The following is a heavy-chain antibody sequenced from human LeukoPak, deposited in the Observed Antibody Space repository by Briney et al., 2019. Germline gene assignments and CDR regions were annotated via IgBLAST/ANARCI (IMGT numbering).Heavy chain of an antibody. V-gene: IGHV3-11*01. J-gene: IGHJ4*02. CDR3: AGQYDFWSGYDH. CDR2: ISSSGRTI. Sequence: GGSLRLSCEVSGVTFSDFYMSWIRQAPGKGLEWISYISSSGRTIYYADSVEGRFTISRDNAKNSLYLQMNSLRAEDTAVYYCAGQYDFWSGYDHWGQGTLVTVSP. D-gene: IGHD3-3*01. CDR1: GVTFSDFY.